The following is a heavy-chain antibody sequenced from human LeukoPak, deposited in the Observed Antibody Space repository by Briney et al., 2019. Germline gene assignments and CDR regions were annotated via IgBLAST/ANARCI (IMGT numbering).Heavy chain of an antibody. CDR3: ASSELDSSSWYPSYFDY. Sequence: GGSLRLSCAASGFTFSDYYMSWIRQAPGKGLEWVSYISSSSSYTNYADSVKGRFTISRDNAKNSLYLQMNSLRAEDTAVYYCASSELDSSSWYPSYFDYWGQGTLDTVSS. CDR2: ISSSSSYT. J-gene: IGHJ4*02. D-gene: IGHD6-13*01. V-gene: IGHV3-11*03. CDR1: GFTFSDYY.